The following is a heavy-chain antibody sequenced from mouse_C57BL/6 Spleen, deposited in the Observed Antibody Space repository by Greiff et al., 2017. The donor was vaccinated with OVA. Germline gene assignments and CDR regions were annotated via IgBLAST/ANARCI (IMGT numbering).Heavy chain of an antibody. CDR1: GFNIKDDY. CDR3: TSPGSSYVRYFDY. J-gene: IGHJ2*01. Sequence: EVKLQESGAELVRPGASVKLSCTASGFNIKDDYMHWVKQRPEQGLEWIGWIDPENGDTEYASKFQGKATITADTSSNTAYLQLSSLTSEDTAVYYCTSPGSSYVRYFDYWGQGTTLTVSS. D-gene: IGHD1-1*01. CDR2: IDPENGDT. V-gene: IGHV14-4*01.